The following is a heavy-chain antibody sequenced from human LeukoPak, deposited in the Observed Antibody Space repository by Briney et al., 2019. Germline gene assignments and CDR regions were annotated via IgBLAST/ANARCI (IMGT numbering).Heavy chain of an antibody. Sequence: SGPTLVKPTQTLTLTCTFSGFSLSTSGVGVGWIRQPPGKALEWLALIYWDDDKRYSPSLKSRLTITKDTSKNQVVLTMTNMDPVDTATYYCAHSSSPGGYCSGGSCYSYYYYGMDVWGQGTTVTVSS. D-gene: IGHD2-15*01. J-gene: IGHJ6*02. CDR1: GFSLSTSGVG. CDR2: IYWDDDK. V-gene: IGHV2-5*02. CDR3: AHSSSPGGYCSGGSCYSYYYYGMDV.